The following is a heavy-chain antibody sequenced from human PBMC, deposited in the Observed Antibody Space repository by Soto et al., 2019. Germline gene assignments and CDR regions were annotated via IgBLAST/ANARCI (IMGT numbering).Heavy chain of an antibody. D-gene: IGHD2-2*01. CDR3: VIVLGGYCSSTSCRDAFDI. V-gene: IGHV3-23*01. CDR1: GFTFSSYA. CDR2: ISGSGGST. Sequence: GGSLRLSCAASGFTFSSYAMSWVRQAPGKGLEWVSAISGSGGSTYYADSVKGRFTISRDNSKNTLYLQMNSLRAEDTAVYYCVIVLGGYCSSTSCRDAFDIWGQGTMVTVSS. J-gene: IGHJ3*02.